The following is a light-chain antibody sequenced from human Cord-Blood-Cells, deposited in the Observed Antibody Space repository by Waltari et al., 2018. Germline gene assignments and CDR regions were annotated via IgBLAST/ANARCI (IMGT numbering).Light chain of an antibody. CDR3: QQYNSYSRT. Sequence: DLQMTQSPSNLSASVGDRVTITCRASQSISSWLAWYQQKPGKAPKLLIYKASSLESGVPSRFSGSGSGTEFTPTISSLQPDDFATYYCQQYNSYSRTFGQGTKVEIK. CDR2: KAS. J-gene: IGKJ1*01. CDR1: QSISSW. V-gene: IGKV1-5*03.